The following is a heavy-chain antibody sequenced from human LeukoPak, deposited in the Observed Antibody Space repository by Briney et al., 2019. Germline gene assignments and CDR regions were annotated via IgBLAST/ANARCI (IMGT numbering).Heavy chain of an antibody. V-gene: IGHV4-31*03. J-gene: IGHJ4*02. CDR1: GGSISSGGYY. CDR3: ARGDLTTVSRVDY. Sequence: SETLSLTCTVSGGSISSGGYYWSWIRQRPVKGLEWIGYIYYSGSTYYNPSLKSRVTISVDTSKNQFSLKLSSVTAADTAVYYCARGDLTTVSRVDYWGQGTLVTVSS. CDR2: IYYSGST. D-gene: IGHD4-17*01.